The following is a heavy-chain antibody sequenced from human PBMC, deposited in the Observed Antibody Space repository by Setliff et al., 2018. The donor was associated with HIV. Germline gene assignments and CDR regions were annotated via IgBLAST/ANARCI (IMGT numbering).Heavy chain of an antibody. J-gene: IGHJ4*02. CDR1: GDSINSRPYY. CDR3: ARFPTVVTAPGF. V-gene: IGHV4-39*01. CDR2: VFYSGST. D-gene: IGHD2-21*02. Sequence: SETLSLTCSVSGDSINSRPYYYGWLRQPPGKGLEWIGNVFYSGSTYYNPSLKSRVSMSIDTSRNQFSLKLTSVTAADTAAYFCARFPTVVTAPGFWGRGTLVTVS.